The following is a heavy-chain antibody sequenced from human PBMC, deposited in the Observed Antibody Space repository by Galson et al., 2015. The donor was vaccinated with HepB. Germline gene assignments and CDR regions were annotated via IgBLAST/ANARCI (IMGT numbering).Heavy chain of an antibody. CDR2: INPSGGST. V-gene: IGHV1-46*01. CDR3: ARVARSGGSCPGYYYYGMDG. Sequence: SVKVSCKASGYTFTSYYMHWVRQAPGQGLEWMGIINPSGGSTSYAQKFQGRVTMTRDTSTSTVYMELSSLRSEDTAVYYCARVARSGGSCPGYYYYGMDGWGQGTTVTVSS. J-gene: IGHJ6*02. D-gene: IGHD2-15*01. CDR1: GYTFTSYY.